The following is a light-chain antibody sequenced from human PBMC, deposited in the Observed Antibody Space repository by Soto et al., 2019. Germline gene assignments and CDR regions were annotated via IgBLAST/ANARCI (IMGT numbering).Light chain of an antibody. CDR2: GNS. CDR1: SSNIGAGYD. V-gene: IGLV1-40*01. J-gene: IGLJ1*01. CDR3: QSCDSSLSGYG. Sequence: QSVLTQPPSVSGAPGQRVTISCTGSSSNIGAGYDVHWYQQLPGTAPKLLIYGNSNRPSGVPDRFSGSKSGNSASLAITGLYAEDEADYYCQSCDSSLSGYGLGTGTKLTVL.